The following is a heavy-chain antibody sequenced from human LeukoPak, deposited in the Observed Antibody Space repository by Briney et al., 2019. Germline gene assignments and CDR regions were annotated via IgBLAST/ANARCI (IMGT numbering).Heavy chain of an antibody. CDR2: ISWNSDDI. CDR3: SKCRYYDILTGQTYYFDY. J-gene: IGHJ4*02. CDR1: GFTFDDYA. V-gene: IGHV3-9*01. Sequence: SLRLSCAASGFTFDDYAMHWVRQAPGKGLEWVSGISWNSDDIDYGDSMKGRFTISRDNAKNSLYLQMSSLRAEDTALYYCSKCRYYDILTGQTYYFDYWGQRTLVTVS. D-gene: IGHD3-9*01.